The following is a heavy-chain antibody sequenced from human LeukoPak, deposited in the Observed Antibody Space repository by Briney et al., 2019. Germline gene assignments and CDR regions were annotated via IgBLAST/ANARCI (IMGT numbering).Heavy chain of an antibody. V-gene: IGHV1-69*05. CDR2: IIPISGTT. J-gene: IGHJ6*03. D-gene: IGHD6-13*01. CDR1: GASFRDYT. Sequence: SVKVSCKASGASFRDYTINWVRQAPGQGLEWMGAIIPISGTTNYAQRLQGRVTLTMDDSATTAFMEMSSLRSEDTAVYYCASRFTARQLVPADYYHMDVWGKGTTVFVSS. CDR3: ASRFTARQLVPADYYHMDV.